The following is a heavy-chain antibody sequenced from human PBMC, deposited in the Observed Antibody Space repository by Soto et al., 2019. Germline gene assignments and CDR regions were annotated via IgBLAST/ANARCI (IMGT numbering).Heavy chain of an antibody. D-gene: IGHD2-21*01. Sequence: QVQLQESGPGLVKPSGTLSLTCAVSGGPISNSNWWPWVRQPPGKGLEWIGQIHHNGSTTYNPSLKRRVTISVDKSKNQFSLKVNSVTAADTAVYYCVKFVFWGQATLVTVSS. CDR2: IHHNGST. CDR1: GGPISNSNW. V-gene: IGHV4-4*02. CDR3: VKFVF. J-gene: IGHJ4*02.